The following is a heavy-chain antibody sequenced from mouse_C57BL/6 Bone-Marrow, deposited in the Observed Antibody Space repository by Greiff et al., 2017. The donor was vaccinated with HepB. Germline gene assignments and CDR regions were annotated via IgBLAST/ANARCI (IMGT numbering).Heavy chain of an antibody. J-gene: IGHJ2*01. Sequence: DVKLQESGPGLVKPSQSLSLTCSVTGYSITSGYYWNWIRQFPGNKLEWMGYISYDGSNNYNPSLKNRISITRDTSKNQFFLKLNSVTTEDTATYYCAKDDLLLRHFDYWGQGTTLTVSS. CDR3: AKDDLLLRHFDY. V-gene: IGHV3-6*01. D-gene: IGHD1-1*01. CDR1: GYSITSGYY. CDR2: ISYDGSN.